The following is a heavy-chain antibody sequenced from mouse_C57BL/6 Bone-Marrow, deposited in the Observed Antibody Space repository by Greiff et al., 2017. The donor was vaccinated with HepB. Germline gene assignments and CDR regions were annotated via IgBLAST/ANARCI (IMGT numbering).Heavy chain of an antibody. V-gene: IGHV1-69*01. CDR1: GYTFTSYW. Sequence: QVQLQQSGAELVMPGASVKLSCKASGYTFTSYWMHWVKQRPGQGLEWIGEIDPSDSYTNYNQKFKGKSTLTVDKSSSTAYMQLSSLTSEDSAVYYCARAEGSTWYFDVWGTGTTVTVSS. J-gene: IGHJ1*03. CDR3: ARAEGSTWYFDV. CDR2: IDPSDSYT. D-gene: IGHD1-1*01.